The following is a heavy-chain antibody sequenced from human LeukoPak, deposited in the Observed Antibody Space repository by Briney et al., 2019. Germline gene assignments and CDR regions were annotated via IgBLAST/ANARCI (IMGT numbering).Heavy chain of an antibody. J-gene: IGHJ4*01. CDR2: IKQEGSEK. D-gene: IGHD1-26*01. CDR1: GFTFNSYR. Sequence: GGSLRLSCAASGFTFNSYRMSWVREARGKGMEGVANIKQEGSEKYYEDSVKGRFTISRDNAKNALYLQMNRLRAEDTAVYYCAGSLGAGWYYFDYWGQGTLVTVSS. CDR3: AGSLGAGWYYFDY. V-gene: IGHV3-7*01.